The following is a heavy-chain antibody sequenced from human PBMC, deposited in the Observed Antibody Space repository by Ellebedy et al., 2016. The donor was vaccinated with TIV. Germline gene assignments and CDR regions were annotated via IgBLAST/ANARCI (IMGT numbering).Heavy chain of an antibody. Sequence: GESLKIFXAASGFTFSNAWMSWVRQAPGKGLEWVGRIKSKTDYATRDYAAPLKGRFSISRDDSKNTVYLQMNSLETEDTAVYYCAAGTGRTDFDYWGQGTLVTVSS. CDR2: IKSKTDYATR. V-gene: IGHV3-15*01. J-gene: IGHJ4*02. CDR3: AAGTGRTDFDY. CDR1: GFTFSNAW. D-gene: IGHD2-15*01.